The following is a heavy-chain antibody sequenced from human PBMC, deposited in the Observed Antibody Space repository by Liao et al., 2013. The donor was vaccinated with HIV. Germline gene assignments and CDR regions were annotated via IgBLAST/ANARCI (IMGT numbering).Heavy chain of an antibody. Sequence: QVQLQESGPGLVKPSQTLSLTCTVSGGSISSSSYYWGWIRQPPGKGLEWIGSIYYSGSTYYNPSLKSRVTISVDTSKNQFSLKLSSVTAADTPVYYCARWDNDFWTGLRSFDPWGQGTLVTVSS. CDR3: ARWDNDFWTGLRSFDP. CDR1: GGSISSSSYY. CDR2: IYYSGST. J-gene: IGHJ5*02. D-gene: IGHD3/OR15-3a*01. V-gene: IGHV4-39*07.